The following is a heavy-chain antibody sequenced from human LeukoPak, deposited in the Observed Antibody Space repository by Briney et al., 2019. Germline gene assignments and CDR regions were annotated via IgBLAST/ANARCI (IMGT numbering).Heavy chain of an antibody. CDR3: ARAGGLVERIDYYGMDV. CDR2: IYSGGST. V-gene: IGHV3-53*04. J-gene: IGHJ6*02. CDR1: GFTVSSNY. D-gene: IGHD1-1*01. Sequence: GGSLRLSCAASGFTVSSNYMSWVRQAPGKGLEWVSVIYSGGSTYYADSVKGRFTISRHNSNNTLYLQMNSLRAEDTAVYYCARAGGLVERIDYYGMDVWGQGTTVTVS.